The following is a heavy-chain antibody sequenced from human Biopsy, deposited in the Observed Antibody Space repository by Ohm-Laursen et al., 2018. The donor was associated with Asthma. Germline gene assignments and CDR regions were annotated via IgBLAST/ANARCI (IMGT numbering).Heavy chain of an antibody. J-gene: IGHJ4*02. Sequence: RLSCTASGFTFHNYVMHWVRQAPGKGLEWVAGIFFDGSNKYYADSVKGRFTISRDNSKDTLYLQVNSLRGDDTAVYYCARGKTWGRSYYFDYWGQGTLVTVSS. V-gene: IGHV3-30-3*01. D-gene: IGHD6-6*01. CDR3: ARGKTWGRSYYFDY. CDR2: IFFDGSNK. CDR1: GFTFHNYV.